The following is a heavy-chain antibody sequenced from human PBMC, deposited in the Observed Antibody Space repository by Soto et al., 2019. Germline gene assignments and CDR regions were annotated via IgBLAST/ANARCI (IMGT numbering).Heavy chain of an antibody. D-gene: IGHD6-6*01. CDR1: GGSISSGDYY. J-gene: IGHJ5*02. Sequence: SETLSLTCTVSGGSISSGDYYWSWIRQPPGKGLEWIGYIYHSGSTYYNPSLKSRVTISVDTSKNQFSLKLSSVTAADTAVYNCARERPDGARLDPWGQGTLVTVSS. V-gene: IGHV4-30-4*01. CDR2: IYHSGST. CDR3: ARERPDGARLDP.